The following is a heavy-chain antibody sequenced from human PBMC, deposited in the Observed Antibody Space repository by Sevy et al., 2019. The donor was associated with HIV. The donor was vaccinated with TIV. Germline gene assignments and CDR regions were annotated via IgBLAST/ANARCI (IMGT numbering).Heavy chain of an antibody. CDR1: GDFINLHF. D-gene: IGHD6-6*01. CDR2: IYSSGST. Sequence: SETLSLTCSVSGDFINLHFWSWIRQPPGKGLEWIGYIYSSGSTNYNPSLKSRVTISLATSKDQFSLKLSSVTAADTAVYYCARESIGSVGDFDYWGQGTLVTVSS. J-gene: IGHJ4*02. CDR3: ARESIGSVGDFDY. V-gene: IGHV4-59*11.